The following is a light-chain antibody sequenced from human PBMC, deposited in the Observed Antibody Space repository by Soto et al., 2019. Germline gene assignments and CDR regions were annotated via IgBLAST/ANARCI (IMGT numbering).Light chain of an antibody. J-gene: IGKJ2*01. CDR3: QQGFNTPHT. Sequence: DIQMTQSPSSLSASVGDRVTITCRASQTISNYLNWYHQKPGKPPKLLIYGISTLQSGVPSRFSGSGSGTDFTLTISSLQPEDFATYYCQQGFNTPHTFGQGTELEVK. CDR1: QTISNY. CDR2: GIS. V-gene: IGKV1-39*01.